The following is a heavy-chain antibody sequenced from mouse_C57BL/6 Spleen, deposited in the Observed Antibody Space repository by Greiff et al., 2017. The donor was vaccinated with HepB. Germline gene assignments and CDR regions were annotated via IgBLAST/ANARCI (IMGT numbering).Heavy chain of an antibody. CDR3: ASYGSSYFYYFDY. J-gene: IGHJ2*01. Sequence: EVQRVESGPGLVKPSQSLSLTCSVTGYSITSGYYWNWIRQFPGNKLEWMGYISYDGSNNYNPSLKNRISITRDTSKNQFFLKLNSVTTEDTATYYCASYGSSYFYYFDYWGQGTTLTVSS. CDR2: ISYDGSN. CDR1: GYSITSGYY. V-gene: IGHV3-6*01. D-gene: IGHD1-1*01.